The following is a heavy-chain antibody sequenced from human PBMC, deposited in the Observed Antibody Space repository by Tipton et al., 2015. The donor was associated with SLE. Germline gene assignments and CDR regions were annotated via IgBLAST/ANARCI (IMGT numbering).Heavy chain of an antibody. V-gene: IGHV4-34*01. CDR1: GGSFSGYY. J-gene: IGHJ4*02. Sequence: TLSLTCALYGGSFSGYYWSWIRQPPGKGLEWIGEINRSGSTNYNPSLNSRLTISVDTSKNQFSLNLSSVTAADTAVYYCARLVVPAASYFDSWGQGTLVTVSS. CDR3: ARLVVPAASYFDS. CDR2: INRSGST. D-gene: IGHD2-2*01.